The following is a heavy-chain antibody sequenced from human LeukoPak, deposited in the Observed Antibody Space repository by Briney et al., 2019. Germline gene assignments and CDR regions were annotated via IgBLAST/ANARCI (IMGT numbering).Heavy chain of an antibody. J-gene: IGHJ4*02. CDR2: INAGNGNT. CDR1: GYTFTSYA. D-gene: IGHD1-26*01. CDR3: ARAMGVGATTKPSDY. V-gene: IGHV1-3*01. Sequence: ASVKVSCKASGYTFTSYAMHWVRQAPGQRLEWMGWINAGNGNTKYSQKFQGRVTIPRDTSASTAYMELSSLRSEDTAVYYCARAMGVGATTKPSDYWGQGTLVTVSS.